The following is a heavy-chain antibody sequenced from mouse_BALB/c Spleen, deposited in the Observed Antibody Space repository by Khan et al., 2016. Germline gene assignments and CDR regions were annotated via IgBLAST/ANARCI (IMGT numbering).Heavy chain of an antibody. CDR3: ARYWSFDY. Sequence: QIQLVQSGPELKKPGETVRISCKASGYTFTTAGMQWVQKMPGKGLKWIGWINTHSGVPKYAEDFKGRFAFSLETSASTAYLQISTLKNEDTATYFCARYWSFDYWGQGTTLTVSS. CDR1: GYTFTTAG. J-gene: IGHJ2*01. V-gene: IGHV9-4*02. CDR2: INTHSGVP.